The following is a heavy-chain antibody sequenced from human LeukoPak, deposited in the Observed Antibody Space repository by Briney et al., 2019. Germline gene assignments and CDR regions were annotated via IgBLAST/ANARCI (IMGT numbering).Heavy chain of an antibody. CDR1: GFTFSSYA. D-gene: IGHD5-12*01. CDR2: ISYDGSNK. J-gene: IGHJ4*02. Sequence: PGGSLRLSCAASGFTFSSYAMHWVRQAPGKGLEWVAVISYDGSNKYYADSVKGRFTISRDNSKNTLYLQMNSLRAEDTAVYYCARDNRGDDFFDYWGQGTLVTVSS. CDR3: ARDNRGDDFFDY. V-gene: IGHV3-30-3*01.